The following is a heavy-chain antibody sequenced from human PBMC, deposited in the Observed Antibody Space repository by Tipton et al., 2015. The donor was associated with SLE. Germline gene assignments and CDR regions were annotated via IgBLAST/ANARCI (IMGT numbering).Heavy chain of an antibody. CDR1: GFTFSSYA. Sequence: SLRLSCAASGFTFSSYAMHWVRQAPGKGLEWVAVISYDGSNKYYADSVKGRFTISRDNSKNTLYLQMNSLRTEDTAVYYCARDFWSGYNDYWGQGTLVTVSS. CDR2: ISYDGSNK. V-gene: IGHV3-30*14. D-gene: IGHD3-3*01. CDR3: ARDFWSGYNDY. J-gene: IGHJ4*02.